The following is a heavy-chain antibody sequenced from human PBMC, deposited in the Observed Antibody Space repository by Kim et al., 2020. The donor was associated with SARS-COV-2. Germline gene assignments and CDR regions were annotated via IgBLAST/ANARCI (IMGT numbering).Heavy chain of an antibody. V-gene: IGHV3-9*01. CDR2: ISWNSGSI. D-gene: IGHD6-13*01. CDR3: AKDHHYSSSWYGDAFDI. J-gene: IGHJ3*02. CDR1: GFTFDDYA. Sequence: GGSLRLSCAASGFTFDDYAMHWVRQAPGKGLEWVSGISWNSGSIGYADSVKGRFTISRDNAKNSLYLQMNSLRAEDTALYYCAKDHHYSSSWYGDAFDIWGQGTMVTVSS.